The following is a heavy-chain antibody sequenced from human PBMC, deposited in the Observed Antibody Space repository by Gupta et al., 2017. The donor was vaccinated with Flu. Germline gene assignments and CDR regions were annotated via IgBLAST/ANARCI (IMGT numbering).Heavy chain of an antibody. D-gene: IGHD1-26*01. CDR1: GFTVSDVW. CDR2: IKTKVEGGTT. CDR3: TGGLGVTDMDV. Sequence: EVQVVESGGGLVKPGGSLRLACEVSGFTVSDVWMSWVRQAPGKGLEWVGRIKTKVEGGTTDYAAPVKGRFTISREDSKNTLYLQMSSLKTEDTAVYYCTGGLGVTDMDVWGQGTTVTVSS. V-gene: IGHV3-15*01. J-gene: IGHJ6*02.